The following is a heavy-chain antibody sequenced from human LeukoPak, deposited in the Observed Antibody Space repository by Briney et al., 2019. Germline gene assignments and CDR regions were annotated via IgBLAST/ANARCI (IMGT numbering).Heavy chain of an antibody. CDR2: ILYDGSNK. Sequence: GSLRLSCAASGFTFSSYGMHWVRPAPGKGLEWVALILYDGSNKYYADSVKGRFTISRDNSKKTLYLQMNRLRTEDTAVYYCAKVNGWSHFDYWGQGTLVTVSS. J-gene: IGHJ4*02. V-gene: IGHV3-30*18. CDR1: GFTFSSYG. D-gene: IGHD6-19*01. CDR3: AKVNGWSHFDY.